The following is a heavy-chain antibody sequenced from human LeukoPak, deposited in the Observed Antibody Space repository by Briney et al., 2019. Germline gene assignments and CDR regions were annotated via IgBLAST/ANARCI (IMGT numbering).Heavy chain of an antibody. CDR2: ISGGSTTI. D-gene: IGHD3-3*01. Sequence: GGSLRLSCAGSGFTFSGYSMNWVRQAPGKGLEWVSYISGGSTTIYYTDSVKGRFTISRDNAKNSLYLQMNSLRAEDTAVYYCARDSHVEYFDYWGQGTLVTVSS. CDR3: ARDSHVEYFDY. J-gene: IGHJ4*02. V-gene: IGHV3-48*01. CDR1: GFTFSGYS.